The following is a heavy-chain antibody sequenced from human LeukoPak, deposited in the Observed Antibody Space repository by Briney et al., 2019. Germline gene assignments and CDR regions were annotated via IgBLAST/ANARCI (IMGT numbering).Heavy chain of an antibody. V-gene: IGHV3-23*01. CDR3: AKGSGYYPFGFDY. CDR2: ISGSGGST. Sequence: PPGGSLRLSCAASGFTFSSYAMSWVRQAPGKGLEWVSAISGSGGSTYYADSVKGRFTISRDNSKNTLYLRMNSLRAEDTAIYYCAKGSGYYPFGFDYWGQGTLVTVSS. J-gene: IGHJ4*02. CDR1: GFTFSSYA. D-gene: IGHD3-3*01.